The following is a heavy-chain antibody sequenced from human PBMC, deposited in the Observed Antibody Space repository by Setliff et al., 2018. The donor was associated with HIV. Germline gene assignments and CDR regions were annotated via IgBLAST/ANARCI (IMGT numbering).Heavy chain of an antibody. D-gene: IGHD3-10*01. CDR1: GGSINSGGYY. V-gene: IGHV4-31*03. CDR2: TYYIGGA. Sequence: TLSLTCTVSGGSINSGGYYWTWVRQHPGKGLQWIGYTYYIGGAYYNPSLKSRVTISLDTSKNHFSLNLSSVTAADTAVYYCARESMLRGLRHAVDIWGQGTMVTVSS. J-gene: IGHJ3*02. CDR3: ARESMLRGLRHAVDI.